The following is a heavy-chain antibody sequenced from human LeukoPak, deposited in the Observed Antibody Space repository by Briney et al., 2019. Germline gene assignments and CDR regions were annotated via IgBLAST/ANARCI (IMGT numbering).Heavy chain of an antibody. J-gene: IGHJ3*02. V-gene: IGHV3-23*01. Sequence: GGSLRLSCAASGFTFSSYAMSWVRQAPGKGLEWVSAISGSGGSTYYADSVKGRFTISRDNSKNTLYLQMNSLRAEDTAVYYCTKDLTSAAAGPDAFDIWGQGTMVTVSS. CDR1: GFTFSSYA. CDR3: TKDLTSAAAGPDAFDI. CDR2: ISGSGGST. D-gene: IGHD6-13*01.